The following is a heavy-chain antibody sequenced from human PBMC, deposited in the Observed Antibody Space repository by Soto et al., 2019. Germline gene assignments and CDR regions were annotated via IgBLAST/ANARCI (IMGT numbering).Heavy chain of an antibody. J-gene: IGHJ6*02. CDR1: GFTFSTYA. Sequence: EVQLLQSGGGLVQPGGSLRLSCAASGFTFSTYAMTWVRQAPGKELEWFSGNDDSGVGTYYADSVKGRLTISRDNSKNTLYLQMGSLRAEDTAIYYCVKGQSSTWSQTGGMDVWGQGTTVTVSS. CDR3: VKGQSSTWSQTGGMDV. V-gene: IGHV3-23*01. D-gene: IGHD1-26*01. CDR2: NDDSGVGT.